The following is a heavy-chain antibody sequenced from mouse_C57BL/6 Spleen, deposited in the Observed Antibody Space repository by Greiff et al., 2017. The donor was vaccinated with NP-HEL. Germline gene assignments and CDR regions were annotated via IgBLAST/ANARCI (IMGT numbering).Heavy chain of an antibody. V-gene: IGHV7-3*01. Sequence: EVKLMESGGGLVQPGGSLSLSCAASGFTFTDYYMSWVRQPPGKALEWLGFIRNKANGYTTEYSASVKGRFTISRDNSQIILYLQMNALRAEDSATYYCARSPHDYWGQGTTLTVSS. J-gene: IGHJ2*01. CDR2: IRNKANGYTT. CDR3: ARSPHDY. CDR1: GFTFTDYY.